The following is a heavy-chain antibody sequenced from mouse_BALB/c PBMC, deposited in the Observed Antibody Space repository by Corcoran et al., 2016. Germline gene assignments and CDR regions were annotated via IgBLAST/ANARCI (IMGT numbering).Heavy chain of an antibody. CDR2: IYWDDDK. D-gene: IGHD2-14*01. V-gene: IGHV8-12*01. Sequence: QVTLKESGPGILQPSQTLSLTCSFSGFSLSTSGMGVSWIRQPSGKGLEWLAHIYWDDDKRYNPSLKSRLTISKDTSRNQVFLKITSVDTADTATYYGARRGYDGAWFAYWGQGTLVTVSA. J-gene: IGHJ3*01. CDR1: GFSLSTSGMG. CDR3: ARRGYDGAWFAY.